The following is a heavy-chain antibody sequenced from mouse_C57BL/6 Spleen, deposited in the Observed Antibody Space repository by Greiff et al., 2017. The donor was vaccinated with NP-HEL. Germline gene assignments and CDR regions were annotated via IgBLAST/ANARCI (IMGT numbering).Heavy chain of an antibody. D-gene: IGHD1-1*01. V-gene: IGHV5-4*01. CDR3: ARDRHYGSSPLDY. J-gene: IGHJ2*01. Sequence: EVMLVESGGGLVKPGGSLKLSCAASGFTFSSYAMSWVRQTPEKRLEWVATISDGGSYTYYPDNVKGRFTISRDNAKNNLYLQMSHLKSEDTAMYYCARDRHYGSSPLDYWGQGTTLTVSS. CDR1: GFTFSSYA. CDR2: ISDGGSYT.